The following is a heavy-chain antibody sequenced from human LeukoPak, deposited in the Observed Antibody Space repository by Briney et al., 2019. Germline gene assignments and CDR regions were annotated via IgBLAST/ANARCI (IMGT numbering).Heavy chain of an antibody. CDR2: IWYDGSKK. J-gene: IGHJ4*02. CDR1: GFTFRSYG. Sequence: SGGSLRLACAASGFTFRSYGIHWVRQAPGKGLEWVAVIWYDGSKKYYADSVKGRFTISRDNSKNTLSLQMNSLRAEDTAVYYCARVGWVETGTEIVGGFDFWGQGTLVTVSS. V-gene: IGHV3-33*01. D-gene: IGHD3-10*01. CDR3: ARVGWVETGTEIVGGFDF.